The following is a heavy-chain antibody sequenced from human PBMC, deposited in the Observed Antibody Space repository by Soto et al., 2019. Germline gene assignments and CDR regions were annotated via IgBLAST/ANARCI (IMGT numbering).Heavy chain of an antibody. D-gene: IGHD4-17*01. Sequence: SVKVSCKASGGTFSSYTISWVRQAPGQGLEWMGRIIPILGIANYAQKFQGRVTITADKSTSTAYMELSSLRSEDTAVYYCARVLMTTVTTDYFDYWGQGTLVPVSS. J-gene: IGHJ4*02. V-gene: IGHV1-69*02. CDR1: GGTFSSYT. CDR3: ARVLMTTVTTDYFDY. CDR2: IIPILGIA.